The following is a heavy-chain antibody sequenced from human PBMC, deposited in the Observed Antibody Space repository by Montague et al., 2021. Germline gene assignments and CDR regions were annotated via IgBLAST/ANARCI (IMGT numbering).Heavy chain of an antibody. V-gene: IGHV3-33*01. CDR2: IWYDGSNE. D-gene: IGHD3-10*01. CDR3: AREVAPGSGSNSVDY. Sequence: SLRLSCAASDFTFSTYAMHWVRQAPGKGLEWVAVIWYDGSNEFYADSVKGRFTISRDNSKNTLYLQMNNLRAEDTAMYYCAREVAPGSGSNSVDYWGQGTLVTVSS. J-gene: IGHJ4*02. CDR1: DFTFSTYA.